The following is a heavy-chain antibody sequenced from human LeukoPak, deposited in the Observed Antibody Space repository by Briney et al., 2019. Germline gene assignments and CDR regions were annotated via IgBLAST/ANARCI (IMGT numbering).Heavy chain of an antibody. V-gene: IGHV4-39*01. CDR2: IYYSGST. CDR3: GRHRTITGMTAVRAAFDI. CDR1: GGSISINSYY. D-gene: IGHD1-20*01. Sequence: SETLSLTCNVSGGSISINSYYWGWIRQPPGKGLEYIGSIYYSGSTYYNPSLKSRVTISVDTSKNQFSVKLSSVTAADTAVYYCGRHRTITGMTAVRAAFDIWGQGTMVTVSS. J-gene: IGHJ3*02.